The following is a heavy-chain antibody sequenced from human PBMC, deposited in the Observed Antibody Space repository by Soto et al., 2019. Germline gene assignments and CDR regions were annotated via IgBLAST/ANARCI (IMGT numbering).Heavy chain of an antibody. J-gene: IGHJ6*02. D-gene: IGHD3-9*01. Sequence: TLSLTCTVSGGSISSVDYYWSWIRQPPGKGLEVIGYIYYSGSTYYNPSLKSRVTISVDTSKNQFSLKLSSVTAADTAVYYCARDQVLRYSNYYYYGMDXWGQVTTVTVS. CDR1: GGSISSVDYY. V-gene: IGHV4-30-4*01. CDR3: ARDQVLRYSNYYYYGMDX. CDR2: IYYSGST.